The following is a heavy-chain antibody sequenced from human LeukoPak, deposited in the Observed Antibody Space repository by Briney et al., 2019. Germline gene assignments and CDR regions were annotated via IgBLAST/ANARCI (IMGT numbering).Heavy chain of an antibody. CDR3: AKARLSTGWAYNDY. J-gene: IGHJ4*02. CDR1: GFTFSGYA. CDR2: IVGGGGTT. V-gene: IGHV3-23*01. Sequence: QAGGSLRLSCAASGFTFSGYAMSWVRQAPGKGLEWVSAIVGGGGTTFYADSVKGRFTISRDNSKNTVFLQMNSLRAEDTAVYFCAKARLSTGWAYNDYWGQGTLVNVSS. D-gene: IGHD6-19*01.